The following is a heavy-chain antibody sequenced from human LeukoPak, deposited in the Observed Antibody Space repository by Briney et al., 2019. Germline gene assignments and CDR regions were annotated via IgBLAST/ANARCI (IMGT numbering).Heavy chain of an antibody. CDR2: IYYTGST. CDR1: GTSISSSY. V-gene: IGHV4-59*07. J-gene: IGHJ4*02. Sequence: SDTLSLTCTVSGTSISSSYWSWIRQPPGKGLEWIGYIYYTGSTNYNPSLKSRVTISFDTSKNQSSLKLISVTAADTAVFYCAKLASGGYYHHFDYWGQGALVTVSS. D-gene: IGHD3-22*01. CDR3: AKLASGGYYHHFDY.